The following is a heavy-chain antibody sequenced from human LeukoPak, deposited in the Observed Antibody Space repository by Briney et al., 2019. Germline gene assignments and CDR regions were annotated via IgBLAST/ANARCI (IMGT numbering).Heavy chain of an antibody. CDR1: GFTFSSYA. CDR3: ANGLLRSMVRGTPLDY. J-gene: IGHJ4*02. CDR2: ISYDGSNK. D-gene: IGHD3-10*01. Sequence: GGSLRLSCAASGFTFSSYAMHWVRQAPGKGLEWVAVISYDGSNKYYADSVKGRFTISRDNSKNTLYLQMNSLRAEDTAVYYCANGLLRSMVRGTPLDYWGQGTLVTVSS. V-gene: IGHV3-30*04.